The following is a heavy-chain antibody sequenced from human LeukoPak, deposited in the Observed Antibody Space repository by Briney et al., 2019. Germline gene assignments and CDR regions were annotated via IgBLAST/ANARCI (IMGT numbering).Heavy chain of an antibody. CDR1: GGSISYYY. V-gene: IGHV4-4*07. Sequence: SETLSLTCTVSGGSISYYYWTWIRQPAGKGLEWIGRFYISGSTNYNPSLKSRLTMSVDTSKNQFSLRVSSVTAADTAVYYCARGSSWLDYWGQGTLVTVSS. CDR3: ARGSSWLDY. J-gene: IGHJ4*02. CDR2: FYISGST. D-gene: IGHD6-13*01.